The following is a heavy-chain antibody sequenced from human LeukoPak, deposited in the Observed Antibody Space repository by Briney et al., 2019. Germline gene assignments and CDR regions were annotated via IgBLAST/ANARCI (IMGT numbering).Heavy chain of an antibody. Sequence: GGSLRLSCAASGFTFSGSAMHWVRQASGKGLEWVGRIRSKANSYATAYAASVKGRFTISRDNAKNTLYLQMNSLRAEDTAVCYCARGRGDYGDAFDIWGQGTMVTVSS. CDR3: ARGRGDYGDAFDI. D-gene: IGHD4-17*01. V-gene: IGHV3-73*01. CDR2: IRSKANSYAT. J-gene: IGHJ3*02. CDR1: GFTFSGSA.